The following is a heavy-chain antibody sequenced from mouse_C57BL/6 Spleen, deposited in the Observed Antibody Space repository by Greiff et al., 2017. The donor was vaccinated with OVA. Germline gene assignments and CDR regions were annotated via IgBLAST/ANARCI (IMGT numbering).Heavy chain of an antibody. D-gene: IGHD1-1*01. CDR2: INPYNGGT. CDR1: GYTFTDYY. Sequence: EVQLQQSGPVLVKPGASVKMSCKASGYTFTDYYMNWVKQSHGKSLEWIGVINPYNGGTSYNQKFKGKATLTVDKSSSTAYMELNSLTSEDSAVYYCARDTTVVATSDFDVWGTGTTVTVSS. CDR3: ARDTTVVATSDFDV. J-gene: IGHJ1*03. V-gene: IGHV1-19*01.